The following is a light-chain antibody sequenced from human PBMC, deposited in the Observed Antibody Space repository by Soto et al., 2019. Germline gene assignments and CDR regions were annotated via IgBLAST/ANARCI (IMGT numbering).Light chain of an antibody. CDR2: GAS. J-gene: IGKJ2*01. CDR3: QQYGSSPT. Sequence: EIVLTQSPATLSLSPGERATLSCRASQSVSSNYLAWYQQKPGQTPMLLIYGASSGASGIPDRFSGSGSATYFTLIISRLEDDDVALYYCQQYGSSPTFGQGTKVEIK. CDR1: QSVSSNY. V-gene: IGKV3-20*01.